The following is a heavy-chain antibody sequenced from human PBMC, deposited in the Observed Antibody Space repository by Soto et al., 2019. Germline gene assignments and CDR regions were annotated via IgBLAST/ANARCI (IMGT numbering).Heavy chain of an antibody. CDR2: ISAYNGNT. Sequence: RASVKVSCKASGDTFTSYGISWVRQAPGQGLEWMGWISAYNGNTNYAQKLQGRVTMTTDTSTSTAYMELRSLRSDDTAVYYCARGICSSTSCYNNWFDPWGQGTLVTVSS. CDR3: ARGICSSTSCYNNWFDP. CDR1: GDTFTSYG. J-gene: IGHJ5*02. D-gene: IGHD2-2*01. V-gene: IGHV1-18*01.